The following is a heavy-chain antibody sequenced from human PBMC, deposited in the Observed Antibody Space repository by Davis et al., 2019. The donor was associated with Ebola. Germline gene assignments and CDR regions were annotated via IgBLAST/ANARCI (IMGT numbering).Heavy chain of an antibody. V-gene: IGHV1-69*04. J-gene: IGHJ4*02. Sequence: AASVKVSCKASGGTFSTYAIDWVRQAPGQGLEWMGRIIPMLGIPNYAQRFQGRVTITADKSTSTAYMELSSLRSEDTAMYYCARDLGTAMATKWGQGTLVTVPS. CDR2: IIPMLGIP. CDR3: ARDLGTAMATK. CDR1: GGTFSTYA. D-gene: IGHD5-18*01.